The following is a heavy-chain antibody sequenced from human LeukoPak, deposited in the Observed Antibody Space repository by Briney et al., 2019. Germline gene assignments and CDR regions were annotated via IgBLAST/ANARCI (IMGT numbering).Heavy chain of an antibody. CDR3: ARTNMILDY. Sequence: SETLSLTCAVYGGSFSGYYWSWIRQPPGKGLEWIGEINHSGSTNYNPSLKSRVTISVDTSKNQFSLKLSSVTAADTAVYYCARTNMILDYWGQGTLVTVSS. V-gene: IGHV4-34*01. CDR1: GGSFSGYY. J-gene: IGHJ4*02. CDR2: INHSGST. D-gene: IGHD3-16*01.